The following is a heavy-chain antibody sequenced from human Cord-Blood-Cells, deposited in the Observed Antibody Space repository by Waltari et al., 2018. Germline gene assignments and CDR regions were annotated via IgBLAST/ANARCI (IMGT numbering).Heavy chain of an antibody. J-gene: IGHJ4*02. V-gene: IGHV4-39*01. CDR1: GGSISSSSYY. Sequence: QLQLQESGPGLVKPSETLSLTCTVSGGSISSSSYYWGWIRQPPGKGLEWSGSIYYSGRTYYNPSLKSRVTISVDTSKNQFSLKLSSVTAADTAVYYCARPPTEYSSSWYFDYWGQGTLVTVSS. CDR3: ARPPTEYSSSWYFDY. D-gene: IGHD6-13*01. CDR2: IYYSGRT.